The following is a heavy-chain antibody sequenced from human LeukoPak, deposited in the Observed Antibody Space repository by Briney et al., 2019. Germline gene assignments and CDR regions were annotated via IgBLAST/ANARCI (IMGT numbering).Heavy chain of an antibody. CDR3: ARDPYTEWFGEL. D-gene: IGHD3-10*01. V-gene: IGHV3-21*01. CDR2: ISSSSYI. CDR1: GFTFSSYS. Sequence: GGSLRLSCAASGFTFSSYSMNWVRQAPGKGLEWVSSISSSSYIYYADSVKGRFTISRDNAKNSLYPQMNSLRAEDTAVYYCARDPYTEWFGELWGQGTLVTVSS. J-gene: IGHJ4*02.